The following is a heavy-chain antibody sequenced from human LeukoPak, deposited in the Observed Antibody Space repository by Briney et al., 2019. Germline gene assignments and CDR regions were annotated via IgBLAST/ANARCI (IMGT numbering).Heavy chain of an antibody. Sequence: PWGSLRLSCAASGFTFSTFGMSWVRQAPGKGLEWVSAISGSGGATFYADSVKGRFTISRDSSKNTAYLQMNSLKTEDTAVYYCTTGPQIAVAGTNYWGQGTLVTVSS. CDR2: ISGSGGAT. J-gene: IGHJ4*02. CDR1: GFTFSTFG. D-gene: IGHD6-19*01. CDR3: TTGPQIAVAGTNY. V-gene: IGHV3-23*01.